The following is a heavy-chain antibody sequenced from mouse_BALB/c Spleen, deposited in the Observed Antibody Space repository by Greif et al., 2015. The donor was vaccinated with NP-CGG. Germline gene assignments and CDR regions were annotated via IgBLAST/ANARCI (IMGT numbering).Heavy chain of an antibody. CDR2: ISSGSSTI. J-gene: IGHJ2*01. Sequence: DVMLVESGGGLVQPGGSRKLSCAASGFTFSSFGMHWVRQAPEKGLEWVAYISSGSSTIYYADTVKGRFTISRDNPKNTLFLQMTSLRSEDTAMYYCARSGSGPFDYWGQGTTLTVSS. CDR1: GFTFSSFG. D-gene: IGHD3-1*01. V-gene: IGHV5-17*02. CDR3: ARSGSGPFDY.